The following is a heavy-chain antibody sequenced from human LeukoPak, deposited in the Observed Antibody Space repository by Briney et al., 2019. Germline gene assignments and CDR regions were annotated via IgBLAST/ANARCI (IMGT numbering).Heavy chain of an antibody. CDR3: ARASAYYYGSGSWGAFDI. CDR1: GYTFTSYD. Sequence: ASVKVSCKASGYTFTSYDINWVRQATGQGLEWMGWMNPNSGNTGYAQKFQGRVTMTRNTSISTAYMELSSLRSEDTAVYYCARASAYYYGSGSWGAFDIWGQGTMVTVSS. D-gene: IGHD3-10*01. J-gene: IGHJ3*02. CDR2: MNPNSGNT. V-gene: IGHV1-8*01.